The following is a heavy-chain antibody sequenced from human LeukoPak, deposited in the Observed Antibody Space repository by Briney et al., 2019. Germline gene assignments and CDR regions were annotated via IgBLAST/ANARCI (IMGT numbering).Heavy chain of an antibody. CDR2: IDYSGGAT. Sequence: PGGSLRLSCAASGFTFNNYVMSWVRQAPGKGLEWVSGIDYSGGATNYADSVQGRFTISRDNSKNTLYLQMNSLRAEDTAVYYCARLGGSQLELRGPIYYYYGMDVWGQGTTVTVSS. CDR3: ARLGGSQLELRGPIYYYYGMDV. J-gene: IGHJ6*02. CDR1: GFTFNNYV. D-gene: IGHD1-7*01. V-gene: IGHV3-23*01.